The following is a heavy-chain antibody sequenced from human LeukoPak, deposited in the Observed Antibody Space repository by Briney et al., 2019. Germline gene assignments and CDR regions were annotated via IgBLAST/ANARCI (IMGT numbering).Heavy chain of an antibody. CDR2: IYTSGST. V-gene: IGHV4-4*09. CDR1: GGSISSYD. CDR3: ARLTIYYDSSGSLDY. Sequence: SETLSLTCTVSGGSISSYDWSWIRRPPGRGRVWIGYIYTSGSTNYNPSLRRRVTISVDTSKNQFSLKLSSVTAADTAVYYCARLTIYYDSSGSLDYWGQGTLVTVSS. D-gene: IGHD3-22*01. J-gene: IGHJ4*02.